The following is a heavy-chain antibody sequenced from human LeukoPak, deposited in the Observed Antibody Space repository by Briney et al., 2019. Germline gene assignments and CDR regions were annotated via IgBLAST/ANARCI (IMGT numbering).Heavy chain of an antibody. CDR1: GYTFTGYY. CDR3: ATYYSDTSARD. D-gene: IGHD3-22*01. Sequence: ASVKVSCKASGYTFTGYYMNWVRQAPGQRLEWMGWINPNSGGTNYAQKFQGSVNMTRDTSISTAYMELSGLTSDDTAVYFCATYYSDTSARDWGQGTLVTVSS. CDR2: INPNSGGT. V-gene: IGHV1-2*02. J-gene: IGHJ4*02.